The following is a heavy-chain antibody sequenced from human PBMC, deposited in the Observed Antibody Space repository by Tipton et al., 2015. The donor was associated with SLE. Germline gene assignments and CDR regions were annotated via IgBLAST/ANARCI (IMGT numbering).Heavy chain of an antibody. Sequence: TLSLTCTVSGGSISSSSYYWGWIRQPPGKGLEWIGSIYYSGSTYYNPSLKSRVTISVDTSKNQFSLKLSSVTAADTAVYYCARQVLDYYYYYGMDVWGQGTTVTVSS. J-gene: IGHJ6*02. CDR2: IYYSGST. CDR3: ARQVLDYYYYYGMDV. CDR1: GGSISSSSYY. V-gene: IGHV4-39*01.